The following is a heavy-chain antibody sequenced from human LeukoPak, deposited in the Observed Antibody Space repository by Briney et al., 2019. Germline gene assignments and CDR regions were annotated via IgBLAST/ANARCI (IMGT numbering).Heavy chain of an antibody. CDR3: ASYSGSYGTFDY. D-gene: IGHD1-26*01. Sequence: PSETLSLTRAVYGGSFSGYYWSWIRQPPGKGLEWIGYIYYSGSTNYNPSLKSRVTISVDTSKNQFSLKLSSVTAADTAVYYCASYSGSYGTFDYWGQGTLVTVSS. V-gene: IGHV4-59*01. CDR2: IYYSGST. J-gene: IGHJ4*02. CDR1: GGSFSGYY.